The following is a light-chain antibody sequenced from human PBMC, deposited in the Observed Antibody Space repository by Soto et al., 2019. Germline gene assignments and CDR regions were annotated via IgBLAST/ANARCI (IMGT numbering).Light chain of an antibody. V-gene: IGKV3D-20*02. CDR2: DAS. CDR3: QQYQSLT. J-gene: IGKJ4*01. Sequence: IVLTQSPAIVALSPGDRATLSCRASQTVSSAYLAWYQHKPGQAPRLLIHDASSRVAGVPDRFSGSGSGTDFTLTIAKLEPEDFAVYYCQQYQSLTFGGGTKVEIK. CDR1: QTVSSAY.